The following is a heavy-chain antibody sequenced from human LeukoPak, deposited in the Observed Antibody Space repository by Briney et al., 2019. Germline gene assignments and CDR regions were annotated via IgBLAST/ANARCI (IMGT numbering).Heavy chain of an antibody. J-gene: IGHJ3*02. CDR3: ARGGMVGATYAFDI. CDR1: GFTFSSYA. V-gene: IGHV3-30-3*01. CDR2: ISYDGSNK. D-gene: IGHD1-26*01. Sequence: AGGSLRLSCAASGFTFSSYAMHWVRQAPGKGLEWVAVISYDGSNKYYADSVKGRFTISRDNSKNTLYLQMNSLRAEDTAVYYCARGGMVGATYAFDIWGQGTMVTVSS.